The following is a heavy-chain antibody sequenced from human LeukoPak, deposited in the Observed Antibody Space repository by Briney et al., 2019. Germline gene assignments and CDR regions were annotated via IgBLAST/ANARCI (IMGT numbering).Heavy chain of an antibody. CDR2: INPNDGDT. J-gene: IGHJ4*02. CDR1: GYTFTDYY. Sequence: ASVKVSCKASGYTFTDYYMHWVRQAPGQGFEWMGWINPNDGDTNYAQKFQGGVTMTRDTSISTAHMEVSRLRSDDTAVYYCARANFLYCSSSTCLFDYWGRGTLVTVSS. D-gene: IGHD2-2*01. V-gene: IGHV1-2*02. CDR3: ARANFLYCSSSTCLFDY.